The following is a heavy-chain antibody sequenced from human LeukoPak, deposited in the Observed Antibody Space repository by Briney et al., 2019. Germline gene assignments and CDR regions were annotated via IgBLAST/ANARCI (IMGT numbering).Heavy chain of an antibody. CDR3: AREDYGGRSFDY. J-gene: IGHJ4*02. Sequence: PSETLSLTCTVSGYSISSGYYWGWIRQPPGKGLEWIGEINHSGSTNYNPSLKSRVTISVDTSKNQFSLELSSVTAADTAVYYCAREDYGGRSFDYWGQGTLVTVSS. D-gene: IGHD4-23*01. V-gene: IGHV4-38-2*02. CDR1: GYSISSGYY. CDR2: INHSGST.